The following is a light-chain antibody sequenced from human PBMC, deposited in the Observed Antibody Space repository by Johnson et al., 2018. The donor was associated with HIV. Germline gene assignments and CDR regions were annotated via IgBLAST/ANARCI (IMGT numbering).Light chain of an antibody. V-gene: IGLV1-51*02. J-gene: IGLJ1*01. CDR3: GTWDNSLTPFYV. CDR2: ENN. CDR1: SSNIGNNY. Sequence: QSVLSQPPSVSAAPGQKVTISCSGSSSNIGNNYVSWYQQLPGTAPKLLIYENNKRPLGIPDRFSGSKSGTSATLAITVLQTGDEADYYCGTWDNSLTPFYVFGTATKVTVL.